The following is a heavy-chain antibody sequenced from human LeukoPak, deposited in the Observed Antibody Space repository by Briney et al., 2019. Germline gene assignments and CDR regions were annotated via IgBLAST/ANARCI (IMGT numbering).Heavy chain of an antibody. V-gene: IGHV3-21*01. CDR1: GFTFSSYS. CDR3: ARQRSSGSYRWFDP. D-gene: IGHD1-26*01. J-gene: IGHJ5*02. CDR2: ISSSSSYI. Sequence: GGSLRLSCAASGFTFSSYSMNWVRQAQEKGLEWVSSISSSSSYIYYADSVRGRFTISRDNAKNSLYLQMNSLRAEDTAVYYCARQRSSGSYRWFDPWGQGTLVTVSS.